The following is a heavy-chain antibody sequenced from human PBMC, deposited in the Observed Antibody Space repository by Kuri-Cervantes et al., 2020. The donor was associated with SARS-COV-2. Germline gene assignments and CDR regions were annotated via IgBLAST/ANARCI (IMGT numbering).Heavy chain of an antibody. CDR2: IYYSGST. CDR3: AREGSDIVVVPAAIRVYYYMDV. CDR1: GGSFSGYY. D-gene: IGHD2-2*01. J-gene: IGHJ6*03. Sequence: SETLSLTCAVFGGSFSGYYWSWIRQPPGKGLKWIGSIYYSGSTYYNPSLKSRVTISVDTSKNQFSLKLSSVTAADTAVYYCAREGSDIVVVPAAIRVYYYMDVWGKGTTVTVSS. V-gene: IGHV4-34*01.